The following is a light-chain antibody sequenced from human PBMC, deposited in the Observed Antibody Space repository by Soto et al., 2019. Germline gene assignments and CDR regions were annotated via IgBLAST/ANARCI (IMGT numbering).Light chain of an antibody. J-gene: IGKJ1*01. CDR2: DAS. V-gene: IGKV3-11*01. CDR1: QSVSSY. CDR3: QHYGASPWT. Sequence: EIVMTQSAATLSVSPGERATLSCRASQSVSSYLAWYQQKPGQAPRLLIYDASNRATGIPARFSGSGSGTDFTLTISRLEPEDFAVYYCQHYGASPWTFGQGTKVDIK.